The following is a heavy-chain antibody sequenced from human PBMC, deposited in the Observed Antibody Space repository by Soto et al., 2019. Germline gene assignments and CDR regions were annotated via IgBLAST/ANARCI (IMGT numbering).Heavy chain of an antibody. D-gene: IGHD1-7*01. V-gene: IGHV3-23*01. CDR2: ISGSGGST. J-gene: IGHJ6*02. CDR1: GFTFSSYA. CDR3: AKDSGTTNYYYYYGMDV. Sequence: PGGSLRLSCAASGFTFSSYAMSWVRQAPGKGLEWVSAISGSGGSTYYADSVKGRFTISRDNSKNTLYLQMNSLRAEDTAVYSCAKDSGTTNYYYYYGMDVWGQGTTVTVSS.